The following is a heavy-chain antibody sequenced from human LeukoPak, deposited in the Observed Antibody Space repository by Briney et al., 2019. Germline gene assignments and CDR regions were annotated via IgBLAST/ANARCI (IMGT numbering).Heavy chain of an antibody. J-gene: IGHJ4*02. CDR1: GYTFTGYY. CDR3: ARDRRGVVPAALSDFDY. D-gene: IGHD2-2*01. Sequence: GASVKVSCKASGYTFTGYYMHWVRQAPGQGLEWMGWINPNSGGTNYAQKFQGRVTITADESTSTAYMELSSLRSEDTAVYYCARDRRGVVPAALSDFDYWGQGTLVTVSS. CDR2: INPNSGGT. V-gene: IGHV1-2*02.